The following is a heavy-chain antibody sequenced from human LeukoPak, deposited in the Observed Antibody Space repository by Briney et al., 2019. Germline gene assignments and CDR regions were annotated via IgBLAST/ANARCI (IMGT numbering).Heavy chain of an antibody. Sequence: HPGGSLRLSCAASGFTFSSYAMHWVRQAPGKGLEWVAVTSYDGSNKYYADSVKGRFTISRDNSKNTLYLQMNSLRAEDTAVYYCASPVVPAAKGDYWGQGTLVTVSS. J-gene: IGHJ4*02. CDR1: GFTFSSYA. V-gene: IGHV3-30*01. CDR3: ASPVVPAAKGDY. CDR2: TSYDGSNK. D-gene: IGHD2-2*01.